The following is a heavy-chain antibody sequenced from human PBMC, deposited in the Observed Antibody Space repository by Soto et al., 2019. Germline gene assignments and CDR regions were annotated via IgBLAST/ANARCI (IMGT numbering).Heavy chain of an antibody. Sequence: ASVKVSCKASGYTFTSYDINWVRQATGQGLEWMGWMNPNRGNTGYAQKLQGRVTMTRNTSISTAYMELSSLRSDDPAVYYCARDSGTYDALRAFDIWGQGTMVTVSS. J-gene: IGHJ3*02. CDR1: GYTFTSYD. D-gene: IGHD1-26*01. V-gene: IGHV1-8*01. CDR2: MNPNRGNT. CDR3: ARDSGTYDALRAFDI.